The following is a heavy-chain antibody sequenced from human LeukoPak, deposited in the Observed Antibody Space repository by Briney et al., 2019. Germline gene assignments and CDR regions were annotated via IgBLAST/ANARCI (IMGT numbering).Heavy chain of an antibody. V-gene: IGHV1-69*13. Sequence: SVKVPCKASGGTFSSYAISWVRQAPGQGLEWMGGIIPIFGTANYAQKFQGRVTITADESTSTAYMELSSLRSEDTAVYYCARADEVGNWNNPLNYWGQGTLVTVSS. D-gene: IGHD1/OR15-1a*01. CDR2: IIPIFGTA. J-gene: IGHJ4*02. CDR1: GGTFSSYA. CDR3: ARADEVGNWNNPLNY.